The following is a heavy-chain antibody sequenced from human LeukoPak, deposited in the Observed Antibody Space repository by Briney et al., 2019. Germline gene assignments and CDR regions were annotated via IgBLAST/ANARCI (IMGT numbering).Heavy chain of an antibody. V-gene: IGHV3-33*08. CDR3: ARDQGGSYSCFDY. D-gene: IGHD1-26*01. Sequence: GGSLRLSCAASGFTFSSYWMNWVRQAPGKGLEWVAVIWYDGSNKYYADSVKGRFTISRDNSKNTLYLQMNSLRAEDTAVYYCARDQGGSYSCFDYWGQGTLVTVSS. CDR2: IWYDGSNK. J-gene: IGHJ4*02. CDR1: GFTFSSYW.